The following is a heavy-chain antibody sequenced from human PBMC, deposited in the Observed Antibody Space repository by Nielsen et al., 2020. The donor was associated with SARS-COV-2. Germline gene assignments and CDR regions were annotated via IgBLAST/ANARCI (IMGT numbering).Heavy chain of an antibody. CDR2: IHYTGTT. J-gene: IGHJ6*02. Sequence: RQAPGKGLEWIGYIHYTGTTDYNPSLKSRVTISVDTSKNQFSLKLSSVTAADTAVYYCARNSGWYPNVNKYYYYGMDVWGQGTTVTVSS. D-gene: IGHD6-19*01. V-gene: IGHV4-59*12. CDR3: ARNSGWYPNVNKYYYYGMDV.